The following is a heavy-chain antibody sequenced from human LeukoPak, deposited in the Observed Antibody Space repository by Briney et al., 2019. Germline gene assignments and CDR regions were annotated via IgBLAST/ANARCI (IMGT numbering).Heavy chain of an antibody. CDR1: GGSISRYY. CDR2: IYYSGST. D-gene: IGHD2-8*01. J-gene: IGHJ4*02. CDR3: ARQNGVGLFSLP. Sequence: SETLSLTCTVSGGSISRYYWSWIRQPPGKGLEGIGYIYYSGSTNYSPSLKSPVTISVGTSKYQVVLEVTQVNASDTGCVLRARQNGVGLFSLPGGQGILVTVSS. V-gene: IGHV4-59*08.